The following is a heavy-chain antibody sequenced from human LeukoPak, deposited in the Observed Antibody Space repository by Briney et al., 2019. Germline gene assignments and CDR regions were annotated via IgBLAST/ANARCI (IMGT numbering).Heavy chain of an antibody. CDR1: GYTFTSYA. Sequence: ASVKVSCKASGYTFTSYAMHWVRQAPGQRLEWMGWINAGNGNTKYSQKFQGWVTMTRDTSISTAYMELSRLRSDDTAVYYCARDRYYGSGSYFNWFDPWGQGTLVTVSS. V-gene: IGHV1-3*01. CDR3: ARDRYYGSGSYFNWFDP. J-gene: IGHJ5*02. CDR2: INAGNGNT. D-gene: IGHD3-10*01.